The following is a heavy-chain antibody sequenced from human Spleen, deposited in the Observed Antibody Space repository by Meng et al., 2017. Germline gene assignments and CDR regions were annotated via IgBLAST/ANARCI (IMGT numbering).Heavy chain of an antibody. Sequence: GGSLRLSCAASGFTFSNYWMHWVRQAPGRGLVWVSHINSDGSRISYADSVKGRFTISRDNAKNTLYLQMNSLRVEGTAVYYCVGPDSGSFQQSFDYWGQGSLVTVSS. CDR2: INSDGSRI. D-gene: IGHD1-26*01. J-gene: IGHJ4*02. V-gene: IGHV3-74*01. CDR3: VGPDSGSFQQSFDY. CDR1: GFTFSNYW.